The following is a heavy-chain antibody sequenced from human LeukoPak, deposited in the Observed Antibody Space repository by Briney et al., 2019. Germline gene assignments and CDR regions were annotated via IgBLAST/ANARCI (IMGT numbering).Heavy chain of an antibody. J-gene: IGHJ5*02. V-gene: IGHV4-59*01. CDR2: IYYSGST. CDR1: GGSISSYY. D-gene: IGHD3-3*01. Sequence: SETLSLTCTVSGGSISSYYWSWIRQPPGKGLEWTGYIYYSGSTNYNPSLKSRVTISVDTSKNQFSLKLSSVTAADTAVYYCARQLGTRYDFWSGYYTGWFDPWGQGTLVTVSS. CDR3: ARQLGTRYDFWSGYYTGWFDP.